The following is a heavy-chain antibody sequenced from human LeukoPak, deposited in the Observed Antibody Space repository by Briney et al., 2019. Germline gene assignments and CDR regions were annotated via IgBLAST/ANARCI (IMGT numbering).Heavy chain of an antibody. CDR2: INHSGST. V-gene: IGHV4-34*01. CDR1: GGSYSGYY. Sequence: SETLSLTCAVYGGSYSGYYWSWIRQPPGKGLEWIGEINHSGSTNYNPSLKSRVTISVDTSKNQFSLKLSSVTAADTAVYYCARGRTGAGFVVVPAAPFDYWGKGTLVTVSS. J-gene: IGHJ4*02. CDR3: ARGRTGAGFVVVPAAPFDY. D-gene: IGHD2-2*01.